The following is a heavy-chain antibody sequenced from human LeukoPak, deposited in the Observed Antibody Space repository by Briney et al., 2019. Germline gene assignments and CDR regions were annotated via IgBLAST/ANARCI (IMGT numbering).Heavy chain of an antibody. V-gene: IGHV3-9*01. D-gene: IGHD3-16*02. CDR1: GFTFDDYA. CDR2: IDWNSGSI. Sequence: GGSLRLSCAASGFTFDDYAMHWVRQAPGKGLEWVSGIDWNSGSIGYADSVKGRFTISRDNAKNSLYLQMNSLRAEDTALYYCAKAESLGELSFRSLWYFDYWGQGTLVTVSS. CDR3: AKAESLGELSFRSLWYFDY. J-gene: IGHJ4*02.